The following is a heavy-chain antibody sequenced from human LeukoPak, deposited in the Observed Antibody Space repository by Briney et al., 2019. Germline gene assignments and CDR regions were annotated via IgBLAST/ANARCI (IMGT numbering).Heavy chain of an antibody. Sequence: GGSLRLSCAASGFTFRLYAMKWVRQAPGKGLEWVSVISDGGGDTYYADSVKGRFTISRDNSKNTLYLQMNSLRAEDTAVYYCAKVGFSEMEWLLYSDHWGQGTLVTVSS. J-gene: IGHJ4*02. D-gene: IGHD3-3*01. V-gene: IGHV3-23*01. CDR3: AKVGFSEMEWLLYSDH. CDR2: ISDGGGDT. CDR1: GFTFRLYA.